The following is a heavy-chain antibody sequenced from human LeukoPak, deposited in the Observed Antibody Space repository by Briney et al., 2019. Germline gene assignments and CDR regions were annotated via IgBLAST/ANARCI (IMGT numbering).Heavy chain of an antibody. V-gene: IGHV4-59*08. CDR3: ARLCSSTSCYVSFDI. Sequence: SETLSLTCTVSGGSISSSHWSWIRQPPGKGLEWIGYISYSGSTNYNPSLRSRVTISKDTFKNQFSLKLSSVTAADTAVYYCARLCSSTSCYVSFDIWGQGTMVTVSS. D-gene: IGHD2-2*01. CDR2: ISYSGST. J-gene: IGHJ3*02. CDR1: GGSISSSH.